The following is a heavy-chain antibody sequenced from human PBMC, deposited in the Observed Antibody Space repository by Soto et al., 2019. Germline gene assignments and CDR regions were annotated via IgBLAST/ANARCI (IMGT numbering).Heavy chain of an antibody. Sequence: QVQLVESGGGVVQPGRSLRLSCAASGFTFSSYGMHWVRQAPGKGLEWVAVIWYDGSNEYYADSVKGRFTISRDNSKHTLYLQMNSLRAEDTAVYSCARDDSNGRAIGGLDYWGRGTLVTVSS. J-gene: IGHJ4*02. CDR3: ARDDSNGRAIGGLDY. V-gene: IGHV3-33*01. CDR1: GFTFSSYG. CDR2: IWYDGSNE. D-gene: IGHD3-16*01.